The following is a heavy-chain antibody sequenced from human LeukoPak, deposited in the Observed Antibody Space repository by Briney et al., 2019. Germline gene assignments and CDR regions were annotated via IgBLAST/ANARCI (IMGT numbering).Heavy chain of an antibody. CDR1: EFTVSNNY. V-gene: IGHV3-53*01. Sequence: GGSLRLSCAASEFTVSNNYMSWVRQAPGKGLEWVSVIYSDGPTYYADSVKGRFTISRDISKNTLYLQMNSLRAEDTAVYYCAKDQTFRGSGHYTYFDYWGQGALVTVSS. D-gene: IGHD2-15*01. CDR3: AKDQTFRGSGHYTYFDY. J-gene: IGHJ4*02. CDR2: IYSDGPT.